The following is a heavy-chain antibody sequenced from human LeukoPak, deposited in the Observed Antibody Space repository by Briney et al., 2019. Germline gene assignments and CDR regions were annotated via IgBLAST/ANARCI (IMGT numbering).Heavy chain of an antibody. CDR2: TYPGDSDT. J-gene: IGHJ4*02. V-gene: IGHV5-51*01. CDR3: ARQEYSSSSVDY. D-gene: IGHD6-6*01. Sequence: GESLKISCKGSGYSFTSYWIGWVCQMPGKSLECMGITYPGDSDTRYSPSFQGQVTISADKSISTAYLQWSSLKASDTAMYYCARQEYSSSSVDYWGQGTLVTVSS. CDR1: GYSFTSYW.